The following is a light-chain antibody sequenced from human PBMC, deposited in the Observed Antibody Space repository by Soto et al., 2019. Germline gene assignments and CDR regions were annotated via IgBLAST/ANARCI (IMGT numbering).Light chain of an antibody. CDR2: AVS. CDR3: ISYTDRQSYL. CDR1: SSDIGSYDH. Sequence: QSVLTQPASVSGSPGQSITISCSGTSSDIGSYDHVAWYQQYPGKSPKLIIYAVSDRPSRVSDRFCGSKSGISASLTISGLQTEDEADYYFISYTDRQSYLFGTGTKVTVL. J-gene: IGLJ1*01. V-gene: IGLV2-14*03.